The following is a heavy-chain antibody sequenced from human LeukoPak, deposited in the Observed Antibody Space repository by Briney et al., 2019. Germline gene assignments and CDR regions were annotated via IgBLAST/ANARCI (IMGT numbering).Heavy chain of an antibody. CDR3: TRHGKDSYMDV. V-gene: IGHV3-73*01. CDR1: GFTFSGSA. CDR2: IRSKANNYAT. J-gene: IGHJ6*03. Sequence: GGSLGLSCAASGFTFSGSAMGWVRPASGKGLEWVGRIRSKANNYATAYAASVKGRFTISRDDSKNTAFLQMNSLKTEDTAVYYCTRHGKDSYMDVWGKGITITVSS. D-gene: IGHD1-26*01.